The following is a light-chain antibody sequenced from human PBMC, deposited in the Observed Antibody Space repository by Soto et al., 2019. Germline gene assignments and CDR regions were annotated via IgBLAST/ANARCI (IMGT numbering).Light chain of an antibody. CDR3: QQYSDYSS. CDR1: QTINKW. Sequence: GDRVTITCRASQTINKWLAWYQQKPGKAPQLLISDASSLQNGVPSRFSGSGSGTEFTLTISSLRPEDFATYYCQQYSDYSSLGHGTKVDIK. J-gene: IGKJ1*01. CDR2: DAS. V-gene: IGKV1-5*01.